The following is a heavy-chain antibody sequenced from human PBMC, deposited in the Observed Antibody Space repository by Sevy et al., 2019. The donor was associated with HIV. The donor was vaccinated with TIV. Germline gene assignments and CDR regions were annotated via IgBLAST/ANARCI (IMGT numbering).Heavy chain of an antibody. CDR2: IGTAGDT. V-gene: IGHV3-13*01. Sequence: GGSLRLSCAASGFTFSSYDMHWVRQATGKGLEWVSAIGTAGDTYYPGSVKGRFTISRENAKNSLYPQMNSLRAGDTAVYYCARGRPGSGSSDAFDIWGQGTMVTVSS. D-gene: IGHD3-10*01. CDR1: GFTFSSYD. CDR3: ARGRPGSGSSDAFDI. J-gene: IGHJ3*02.